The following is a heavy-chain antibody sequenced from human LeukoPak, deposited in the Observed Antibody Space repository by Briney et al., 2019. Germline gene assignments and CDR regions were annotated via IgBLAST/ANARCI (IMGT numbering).Heavy chain of an antibody. J-gene: IGHJ3*02. CDR2: FDPEDGET. V-gene: IGHV1-24*01. CDR1: GYTLTELS. Sequence: ASVKVSCKVSGYTLTELSMHWVRQAPGKGLGWMGGFDPEDGETIYAQKFQGRVTMTEDTSTDTAYMELSSLRSEDTAVYYCATTGLRKSPVAGSPSRDAFDIWGQGTMVTVSS. D-gene: IGHD6-19*01. CDR3: ATTGLRKSPVAGSPSRDAFDI.